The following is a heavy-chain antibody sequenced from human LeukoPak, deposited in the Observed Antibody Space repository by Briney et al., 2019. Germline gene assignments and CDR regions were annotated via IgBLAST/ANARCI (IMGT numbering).Heavy chain of an antibody. Sequence: SETLSLTCTVSGGSISSYYWSWIRQPPGKGLEWIGYIYYSGSTNYNPSLKSRVTISVDTSKNQYSLKLSSVTAADTAVYYCARAAYYDSSGYYLDAFDIWGQGAMVTVSS. D-gene: IGHD3-22*01. CDR3: ARAAYYDSSGYYLDAFDI. J-gene: IGHJ3*02. CDR2: IYYSGST. V-gene: IGHV4-59*12. CDR1: GGSISSYY.